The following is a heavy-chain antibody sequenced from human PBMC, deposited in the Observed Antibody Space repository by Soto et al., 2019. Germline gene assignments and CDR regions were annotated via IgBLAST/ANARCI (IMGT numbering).Heavy chain of an antibody. CDR3: ARVPTYGSGSYYNPDNYYYYGMDV. D-gene: IGHD3-10*01. J-gene: IGHJ6*02. CDR2: LSSSSSYI. V-gene: IGHV3-21*01. CDR1: GFTFSSYS. Sequence: GGSLRLSCAASGFTFSSYSMNWVRQAPGKGLERVSSLSSSSSYIYYADSVKGRFTISRDNAKNSLYLQMNSLRAEDTAVYYCARVPTYGSGSYYNPDNYYYYGMDVWGQGTTVTVSS.